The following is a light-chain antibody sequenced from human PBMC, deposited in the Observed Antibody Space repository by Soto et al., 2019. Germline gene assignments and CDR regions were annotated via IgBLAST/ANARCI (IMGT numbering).Light chain of an antibody. J-gene: IGKJ1*01. V-gene: IGKV3-15*01. Sequence: EVVMTQSPATLSVSPGERATLSCRASQSVSSNLAWYQQKPGQAPRLLIYGASTRATGIPARFSGSGSGTDFTLTISSLEPEDFAVFYCHQYGTSPPTFGPGTKVDIK. CDR2: GAS. CDR1: QSVSSN. CDR3: HQYGTSPPT.